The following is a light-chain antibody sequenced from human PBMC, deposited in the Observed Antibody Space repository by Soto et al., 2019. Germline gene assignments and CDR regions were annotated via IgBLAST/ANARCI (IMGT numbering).Light chain of an antibody. V-gene: IGLV2-14*01. CDR2: EVT. CDR1: SSDVGGYNY. Sequence: QSVLTQPASVSGSPGQSITISCTGTSSDVGGYNYVSWYQQHPGKAPKLMIYEVTARPSGVSNRFSGSKSGSTASLTISGLQAEDEADYYCSSYTSRSTLVVFGGGTKLTVL. CDR3: SSYTSRSTLVV. J-gene: IGLJ3*02.